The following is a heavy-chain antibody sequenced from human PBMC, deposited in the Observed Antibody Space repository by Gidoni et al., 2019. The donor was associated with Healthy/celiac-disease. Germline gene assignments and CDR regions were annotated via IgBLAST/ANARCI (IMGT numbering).Heavy chain of an antibody. CDR3: AKDTMYYDSSGYYWSFYYYYGMDV. V-gene: IGHV3-43*02. J-gene: IGHJ6*02. CDR1: GFTFDDYA. D-gene: IGHD3-22*01. Sequence: EVQLVESGGGVVQPGGSLRLSCAASGFTFDDYAMHWVCQAPGKGLEWVSRISGDGGSTYYADSVKGRFTISRDNSKNSLYLQMNSLRTEDTALYYCAKDTMYYDSSGYYWSFYYYYGMDVWGQGTTVTVSS. CDR2: ISGDGGST.